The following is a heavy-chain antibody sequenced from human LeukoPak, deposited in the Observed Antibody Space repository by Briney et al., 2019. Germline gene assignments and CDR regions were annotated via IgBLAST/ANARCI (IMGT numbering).Heavy chain of an antibody. CDR2: IGIRGDT. CDR1: GFTFIDYD. Sequence: GGSLRLSCAASGFTFIDYDMHWVRQVIGKGLEWVSAIGIRGDTHYSGSVKVRFPISRENAESSLYLQMNSLRAEDTAVYYCARKLDGPGSYYLDYWGQGTLVTVSS. V-gene: IGHV3-13*01. D-gene: IGHD3-10*01. CDR3: ARKLDGPGSYYLDY. J-gene: IGHJ4*02.